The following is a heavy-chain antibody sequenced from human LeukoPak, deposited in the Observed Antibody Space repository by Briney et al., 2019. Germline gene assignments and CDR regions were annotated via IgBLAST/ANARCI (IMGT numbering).Heavy chain of an antibody. CDR3: ARAAGVDYDSSGYHDY. D-gene: IGHD3-22*01. Sequence: SETLSLTCTVSGGSISSYYWGWIRQPPGKGLEWIGYIYYSGSTNYNPSLKSRVTISVDTSKNQFSLKLSSVTAADTAVYYCARAAGVDYDSSGYHDYWGQGTLVTVSS. CDR1: GGSISSYY. J-gene: IGHJ4*02. CDR2: IYYSGST. V-gene: IGHV4-59*01.